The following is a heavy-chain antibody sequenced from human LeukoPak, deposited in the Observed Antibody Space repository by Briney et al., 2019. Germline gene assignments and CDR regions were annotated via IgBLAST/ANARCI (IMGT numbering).Heavy chain of an antibody. D-gene: IGHD2-15*01. J-gene: IGHJ4*02. CDR2: ISASGSHI. CDR1: GFTFSRYS. V-gene: IGHV3-21*01. CDR3: ARGPQFCSGGSCFGYYFDY. Sequence: KSGGSLRLSCAASGFTFSRYSMNWVRQPPGKGLEWVSCISASGSHIYYADSVKGRFSISRDSARNSLYVQMSSLRAEDTAVYYCARGPQFCSGGSCFGYYFDYWGQGALVTVSS.